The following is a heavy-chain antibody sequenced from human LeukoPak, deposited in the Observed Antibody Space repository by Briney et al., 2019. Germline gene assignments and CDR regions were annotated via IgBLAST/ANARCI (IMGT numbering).Heavy chain of an antibody. V-gene: IGHV4-30-4*08. J-gene: IGHJ4*02. D-gene: IGHD6-13*01. Sequence: PSETLSLTCTVSGGSISSGDYYWSWIRQPPGKGLEWIGYIYYSGSTYYNPSLKSRVTISVDTSKNQFSLKLSSVTAADTAVYYCASENGPYSSNYYFDYWGQGTLVTVSS. CDR2: IYYSGST. CDR1: GGSISSGDYY. CDR3: ASENGPYSSNYYFDY.